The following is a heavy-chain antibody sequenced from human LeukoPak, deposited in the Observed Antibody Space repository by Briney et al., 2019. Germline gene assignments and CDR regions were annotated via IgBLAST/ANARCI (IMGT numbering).Heavy chain of an antibody. V-gene: IGHV3-30*02. CDR1: GFTFSSYG. CDR2: IRYDGSNK. D-gene: IGHD3-3*01. CDR3: AKSSFGVVIKVYYYMDV. Sequence: AGGSLRLSCAASGFTFSSYGMHWVRQAPGKGLEWVAFIRYDGSNKYYADSVKGRFTISRDNSKNTLYLQMNSLRAEDTAVYYCAKSSFGVVIKVYYYMDVWGKGTTVTVSS. J-gene: IGHJ6*03.